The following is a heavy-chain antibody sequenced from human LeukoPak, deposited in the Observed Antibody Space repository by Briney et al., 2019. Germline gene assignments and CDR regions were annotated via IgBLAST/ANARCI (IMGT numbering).Heavy chain of an antibody. Sequence: GGSLRLSCAASGFTFSSYSMNWVRQAPGKGLEWVSSISSSSSYIYYADSVKGRFTISRDNAKNSLYLQMNSLRAEDTAVYYCARAGQLWFRYYFDYWGQGTLVTVSS. CDR2: ISSSSSYI. D-gene: IGHD5-18*01. CDR3: ARAGQLWFRYYFDY. J-gene: IGHJ4*02. CDR1: GFTFSSYS. V-gene: IGHV3-21*01.